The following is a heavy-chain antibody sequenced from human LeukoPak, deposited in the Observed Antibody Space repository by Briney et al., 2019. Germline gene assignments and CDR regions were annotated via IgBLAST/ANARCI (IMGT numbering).Heavy chain of an antibody. D-gene: IGHD2-15*01. CDR3: AREVPPRYCSGGSCYRGYYYYYYYMDV. V-gene: IGHV4-38-2*02. CDR2: IYHSGST. Sequence: SETLSLTCTVSGYSISSGYYWGWIRQPPGKGLERIGSIYHSGSTYYNPSLKSRVTISVDTSKNQFSLKLSSVTAADTAGYYCAREVPPRYCSGGSCYRGYYYYYYYMDVWGKGTTVTISS. CDR1: GYSISSGYY. J-gene: IGHJ6*03.